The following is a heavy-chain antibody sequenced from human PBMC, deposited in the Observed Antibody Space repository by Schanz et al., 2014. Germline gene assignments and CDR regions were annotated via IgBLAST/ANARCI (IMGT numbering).Heavy chain of an antibody. CDR3: VRDSFFAFDY. V-gene: IGHV3-48*01. Sequence: EVQLVESGGGLVQPGGSLRLSCAASGFTFSAYAMTWVRQIPGKGLEWVSYVSRSTPDIYYADSVKGRFTMSRDNAKNSVFLQMNSLRAEDTAVYYCVRDSFFAFDYWGQGTLXTVSS. D-gene: IGHD3-3*01. CDR2: VSRSTPDI. J-gene: IGHJ4*02. CDR1: GFTFSAYA.